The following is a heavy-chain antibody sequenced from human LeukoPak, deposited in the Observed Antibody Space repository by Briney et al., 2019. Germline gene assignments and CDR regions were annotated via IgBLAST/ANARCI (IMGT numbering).Heavy chain of an antibody. Sequence: SVSVSCMRSGDSFSNLPISCVRHAPGEGLERRGRVIPMLGIPNYAQKFQGRVTITADQSTGTTFMELSSLPSDDTAVYYCASPRHGDFYDSRGWLWGQGTLVSVSS. CDR2: VIPMLGIP. CDR1: GDSFSNLP. V-gene: IGHV1-69*02. J-gene: IGHJ4*02. D-gene: IGHD3-22*01. CDR3: ASPRHGDFYDSRGWL.